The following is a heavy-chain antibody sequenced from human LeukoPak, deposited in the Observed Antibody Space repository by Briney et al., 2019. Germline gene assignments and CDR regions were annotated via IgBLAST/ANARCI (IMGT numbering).Heavy chain of an antibody. J-gene: IGHJ4*02. CDR1: GGSISSSSYY. V-gene: IGHV4-61*05. Sequence: PSETLSLTCTVSGGSISSSSYYWGWIRQPPGKGLEWIGYIYDSGNTNYNPSLKSRVTISVDTSKSQFSLKVRSVTAADTAVYYCAKGEGDYWGQGTLVTVSS. D-gene: IGHD2-21*01. CDR2: IYDSGNT. CDR3: AKGEGDY.